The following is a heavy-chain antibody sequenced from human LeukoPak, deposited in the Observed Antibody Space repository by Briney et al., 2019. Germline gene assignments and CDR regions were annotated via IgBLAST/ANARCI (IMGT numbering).Heavy chain of an antibody. CDR3: ARLGKQWLVRGYFDY. D-gene: IGHD6-19*01. CDR2: IYYSGST. J-gene: IGHJ4*02. CDR1: GYSISSGYY. Sequence: SETLSLTCTVSGYSISSGYYWGWIRQPPGKGLEWIGSIYYSGSTYYNPSLKSRVTISVDTSKNQFSLKLSSVTAADTAVYYCARLGKQWLVRGYFDYWGQGTLVTVSS. V-gene: IGHV4-38-2*02.